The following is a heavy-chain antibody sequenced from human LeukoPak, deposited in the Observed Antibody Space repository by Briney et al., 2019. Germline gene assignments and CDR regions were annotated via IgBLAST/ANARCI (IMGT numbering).Heavy chain of an antibody. Sequence: GGSLRLSCAASGFTFSTYWMSWVRQAPGKGLEWVSVIYSGGSTYYADSVKGRFTISRDNSKNTLYLQMNSLRAEDTAVYYCAGKTSLLWFGEFDPWGQGTLVTVSS. V-gene: IGHV3-53*01. CDR3: AGKTSLLWFGEFDP. J-gene: IGHJ5*02. CDR1: GFTFSTYW. D-gene: IGHD3-10*01. CDR2: IYSGGST.